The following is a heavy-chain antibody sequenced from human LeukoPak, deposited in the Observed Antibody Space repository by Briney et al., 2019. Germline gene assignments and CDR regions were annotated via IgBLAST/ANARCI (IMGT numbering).Heavy chain of an antibody. D-gene: IGHD3-22*01. J-gene: IGHJ3*02. Sequence: ASVKVSCKASGYIFTGYYMHWVRQAPGQGLEWMGWINPNSGDTNYAQKFQGRVTMTRDTSISTAYMELSRLRSDDTAVYYCASDLYYYDSSGYYSYDAFDIWGQGTMVTVSS. CDR1: GYIFTGYY. CDR2: INPNSGDT. V-gene: IGHV1-2*02. CDR3: ASDLYYYDSSGYYSYDAFDI.